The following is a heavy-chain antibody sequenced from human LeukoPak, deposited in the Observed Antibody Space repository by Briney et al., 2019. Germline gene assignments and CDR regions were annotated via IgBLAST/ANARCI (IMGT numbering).Heavy chain of an antibody. J-gene: IGHJ6*02. V-gene: IGHV4-59*01. Sequence: SETLSLTCTVSGGSISSYYWSWIRQPPGKGLEWIGYIYYSGSTNYNPSLKSRVTISVDPSKNQVSLKLSSVTAADTAVYYCAXXXXXXXXXXXXYYGMDVWGQGTTVTVSS. CDR1: GGSISSYY. CDR2: IYYSGST. CDR3: AXXXXXXXXXXXXYYGMDV.